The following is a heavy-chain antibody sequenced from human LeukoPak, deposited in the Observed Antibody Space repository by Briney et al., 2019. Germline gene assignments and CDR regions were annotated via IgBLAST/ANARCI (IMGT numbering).Heavy chain of an antibody. Sequence: RASETLSLTCAVYGGPFSGYYWSWIRQPPGKGLEWIGEINHSGSTNYNPSLKSRVTISVDTSKNQFSLKLSSVTAADTAVYYCARGRRSSSSRWFDPWGQGTLVTVSS. D-gene: IGHD6-13*01. CDR2: INHSGST. V-gene: IGHV4-34*01. J-gene: IGHJ5*02. CDR1: GGPFSGYY. CDR3: ARGRRSSSSRWFDP.